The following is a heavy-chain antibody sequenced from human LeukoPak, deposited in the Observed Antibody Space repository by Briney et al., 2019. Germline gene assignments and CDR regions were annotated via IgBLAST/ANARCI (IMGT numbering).Heavy chain of an antibody. CDR1: GFTFSSYE. CDR2: ISSSGSTT. Sequence: GGSLRLSCAASGFTFSSYEMNWVRQAPGKGLEWVSYISSSGSTTYYADSVKGRFTISRDNSKNSLYLQMNSLRAEDTAVYYCAELGITMIGGVWGKGTTVTISS. D-gene: IGHD3-10*02. CDR3: AELGITMIGGV. J-gene: IGHJ6*04. V-gene: IGHV3-48*03.